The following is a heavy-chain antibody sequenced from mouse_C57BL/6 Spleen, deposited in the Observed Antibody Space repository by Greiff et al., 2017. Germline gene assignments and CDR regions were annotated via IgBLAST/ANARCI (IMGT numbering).Heavy chain of an antibody. CDR1: GYTFTTYS. Sequence: QVQLQQSGAELVKPGASVQMSCKASGYTFTTYSIEWMKQNHGKSLEWIGNFYPYNDDTKYNEKFKGKATLTVEKSSSTVYLELSRLTSDDSAVYYCARRGSSLLYFDYWRQGTTLTVSS. D-gene: IGHD1-1*01. CDR2: FYPYNDDT. CDR3: ARRGSSLLYFDY. J-gene: IGHJ2*01. V-gene: IGHV1-47*01.